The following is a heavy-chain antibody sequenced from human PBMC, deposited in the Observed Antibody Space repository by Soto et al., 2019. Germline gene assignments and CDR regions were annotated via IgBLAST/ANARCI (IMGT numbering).Heavy chain of an antibody. J-gene: IGHJ4*02. V-gene: IGHV4-4*02. D-gene: IGHD6-19*01. CDR2: IYHSGST. CDR3: ARYSSGWYYFDY. Sequence: QVQLQESGPGLVKPSGTLSLTCAVSGGSISSSNWWSWVRQPPGKGLEWIGEIYHSGSTNYNPSLKSRXXIXVXXSKNQFSLKLSSVTAADTAVYYCARYSSGWYYFDYWGQGTLVTVSS. CDR1: GGSISSSNW.